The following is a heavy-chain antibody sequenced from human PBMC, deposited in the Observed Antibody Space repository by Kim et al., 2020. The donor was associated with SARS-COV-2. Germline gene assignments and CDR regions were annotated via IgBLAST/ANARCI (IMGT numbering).Heavy chain of an antibody. CDR3: AKDIRVVRAVYYYYYGMDV. D-gene: IGHD3-10*01. J-gene: IGHJ6*02. CDR1: GFTFDDYA. Sequence: GGSLRLSCAASGFTFDDYAMHWVRQAPGKGLEWVSGISWNSGSIGYADSVKGRFTISRDNAKNSLYLQMNSLRAEDTALYYCAKDIRVVRAVYYYYYGMDVWGQGTTVTVSS. CDR2: ISWNSGSI. V-gene: IGHV3-9*01.